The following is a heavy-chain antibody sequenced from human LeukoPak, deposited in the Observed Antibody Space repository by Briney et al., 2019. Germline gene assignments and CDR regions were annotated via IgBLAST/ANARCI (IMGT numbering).Heavy chain of an antibody. Sequence: SCKVSGYTLTELSMHWVRQAPGKGLEWVAVISYDGSNKYYADSVKGRFTISRDNSKNTLYLQMNSLRAEDTAEYYCARDSPYSSSWYRYYFDYWGQGTLVTVSS. J-gene: IGHJ4*02. CDR1: GYTLTELS. V-gene: IGHV3-30-3*01. D-gene: IGHD6-13*01. CDR2: ISYDGSNK. CDR3: ARDSPYSSSWYRYYFDY.